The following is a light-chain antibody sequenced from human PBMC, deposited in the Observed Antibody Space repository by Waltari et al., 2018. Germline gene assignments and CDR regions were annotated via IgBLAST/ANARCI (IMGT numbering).Light chain of an antibody. J-gene: IGKJ1*01. Sequence: AIQMTQSPSSLSASVGDRVTLTCRASEGIGEDLGWYQQRPGQAPKLLLYAPSTLQTGVPSRFSGSGSGTDFTLTLSSLQSEDFATYYCLQDYSYPLTFGQGTKVEI. CDR2: APS. CDR3: LQDYSYPLT. CDR1: EGIGED. V-gene: IGKV1-6*02.